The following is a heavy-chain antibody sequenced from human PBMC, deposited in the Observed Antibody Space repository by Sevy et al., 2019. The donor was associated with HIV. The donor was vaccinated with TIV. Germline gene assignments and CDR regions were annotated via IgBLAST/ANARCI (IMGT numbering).Heavy chain of an antibody. D-gene: IGHD2-15*01. V-gene: IGHV4-38-2*02. J-gene: IGHJ5*02. Sequence: SETLSLTCTVSGYSISSGYYWGWIRQPPGKGLEWIGSIYHSGSTYYNPSLKSRVTISVDTSKNQFSLKLSSVTAADTAVYYCARRELYSGGGGYCSGGSCYSGLWFDPWGQGTLVTVSS. CDR1: GYSISSGYY. CDR3: ARRELYSGGGGYCSGGSCYSGLWFDP. CDR2: IYHSGST.